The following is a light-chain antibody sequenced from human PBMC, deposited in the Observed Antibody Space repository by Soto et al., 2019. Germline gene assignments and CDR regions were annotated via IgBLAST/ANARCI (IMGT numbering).Light chain of an antibody. J-gene: IGKJ1*01. Sequence: EIVMTQSPCTLSVSPGEGATLSCRASQSVSSNLAWYQQKPGQAPRLLIYAASTRATGIPARFSSSGSGTEFTLTISSLQSEDFAVYYWQQYSIWRKCGQGTKVDIK. CDR3: QQYSIWRK. CDR1: QSVSSN. V-gene: IGKV3-15*01. CDR2: AAS.